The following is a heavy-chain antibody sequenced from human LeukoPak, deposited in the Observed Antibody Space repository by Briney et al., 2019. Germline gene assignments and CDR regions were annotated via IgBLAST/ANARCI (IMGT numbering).Heavy chain of an antibody. J-gene: IGHJ4*02. D-gene: IGHD3-22*01. V-gene: IGHV4-38-2*02. CDR1: GYSISSGYY. Sequence: SETLSLTCTVSGYSISSGYYWGWIRQPPGKGLEWIGSIYHSGSTYYNPSLKSRVTISVDTSKNQFSLKLSSVTAADTAVYYCARVVVNYYDSSGYLDYWGQGTLVTVSS. CDR2: IYHSGST. CDR3: ARVVVNYYDSSGYLDY.